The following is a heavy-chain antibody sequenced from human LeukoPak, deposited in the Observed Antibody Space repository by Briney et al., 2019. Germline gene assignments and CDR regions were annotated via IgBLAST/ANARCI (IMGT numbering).Heavy chain of an antibody. CDR1: GGSFSGYY. CDR2: IYTSGST. Sequence: PSETLSLTCAVYGGSFSGYYWSWIRQPAGKGLEWIGRIYTSGSTNYNPSLKSRVTISVDTSKNQFSLKLSSVTAADTAVYYCATDSYSSGWVLDHWGQGTLVTVSS. CDR3: ATDSYSSGWVLDH. D-gene: IGHD6-19*01. V-gene: IGHV4-4*07. J-gene: IGHJ4*02.